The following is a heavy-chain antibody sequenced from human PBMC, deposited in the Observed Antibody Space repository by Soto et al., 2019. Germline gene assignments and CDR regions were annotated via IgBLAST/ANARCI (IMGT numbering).Heavy chain of an antibody. D-gene: IGHD2-21*02. Sequence: GASVKVSCKASGFTFTSSAVQWVRQARGQRLEWIGWIVVGSGNTNYAQKFQERVTITRDMSTSTAYMELSSLRSEDTAVYYCAGTPAYCGGDCYSLTSYYGMDVWGQGTTVTVSS. CDR3: AGTPAYCGGDCYSLTSYYGMDV. CDR1: GFTFTSSA. CDR2: IVVGSGNT. J-gene: IGHJ6*02. V-gene: IGHV1-58*01.